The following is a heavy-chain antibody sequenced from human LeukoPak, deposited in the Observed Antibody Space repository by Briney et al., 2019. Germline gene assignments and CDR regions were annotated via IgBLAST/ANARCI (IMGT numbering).Heavy chain of an antibody. J-gene: IGHJ4*02. V-gene: IGHV3-21*01. CDR2: ISSSSSYL. D-gene: IGHD5-18*01. CDR1: GFTFSSYW. CDR3: ARGDTAMVSLFQY. Sequence: GGSLRLSCAASGFTFSSYWTHWVRQAPGKGLVWVSSISSSSSYLFYADSVKGRFTISRDNAKNSLYLQMNSLRAEDTAVYYCARGDTAMVSLFQYWGQGTLVTVSS.